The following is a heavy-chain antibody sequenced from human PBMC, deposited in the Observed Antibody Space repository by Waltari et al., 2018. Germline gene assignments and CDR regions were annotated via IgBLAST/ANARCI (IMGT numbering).Heavy chain of an antibody. CDR3: ARGGAGATIAN. V-gene: IGHV4-34*01. J-gene: IGHJ4*02. CDR1: GGSFSGHY. Sequence: QLQLQQWGAGLLKPSETLSLPCAVYGGSFSGHYWSWIRQPPGKGLEWIGEINHSGSTNYNPSLKSRVTLSLDTSKNQFSLELNSVIAADTAVYYCARGGAGATIANWGQGTLVTVSS. D-gene: IGHD1-26*01. CDR2: INHSGST.